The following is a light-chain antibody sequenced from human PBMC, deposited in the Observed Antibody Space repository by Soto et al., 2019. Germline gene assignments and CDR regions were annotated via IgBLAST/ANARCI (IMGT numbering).Light chain of an antibody. CDR1: QDINPY. V-gene: IGKV1-9*01. CDR2: AAS. Sequence: DIQLTQSPSFLSASVGDRVTITCRASQDINPYLAWYQQKPGKAPKLLIFAASTLQNGVPSRFSGSASGTEFTGTITSLQPEDFATYYGQQRKSYPITFGQGTRLEIK. CDR3: QQRKSYPIT. J-gene: IGKJ5*01.